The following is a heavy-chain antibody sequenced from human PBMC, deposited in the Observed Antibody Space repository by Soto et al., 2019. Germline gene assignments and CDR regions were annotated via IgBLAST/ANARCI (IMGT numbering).Heavy chain of an antibody. CDR1: GFTFSSYG. CDR3: AKDRRRYCSGGSCYTWWFDP. CDR2: ISYDGSNK. V-gene: IGHV3-30*18. J-gene: IGHJ5*02. D-gene: IGHD2-15*01. Sequence: PGGSLRLSCAASGFTFSSYGMHWVRQAPGKGLEWVAVISYDGSNKYYADSVKGRFTISRDNSKNTLYLQMNSLRAEDTAVYYCAKDRRRYCSGGSCYTWWFDPWGQGTLVTVSS.